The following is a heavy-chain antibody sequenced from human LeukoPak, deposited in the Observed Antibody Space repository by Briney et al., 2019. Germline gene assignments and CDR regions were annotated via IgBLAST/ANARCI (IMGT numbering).Heavy chain of an antibody. Sequence: GGSLRLSCAASGFTFSSYAMSWVRQAPGKGLEWVSAISGSSGSTYYADSVKGRFTISRDNSKNTLYLQMNSLRAEDTAVYYCAKDPTPYGDHPFDYRGQGTLVTASS. CDR3: AKDPTPYGDHPFDY. V-gene: IGHV3-23*01. J-gene: IGHJ4*02. D-gene: IGHD4-17*01. CDR1: GFTFSSYA. CDR2: ISGSSGST.